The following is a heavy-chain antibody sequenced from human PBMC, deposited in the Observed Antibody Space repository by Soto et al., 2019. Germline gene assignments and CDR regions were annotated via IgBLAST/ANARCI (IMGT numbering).Heavy chain of an antibody. Sequence: EVQLVESGGGLVQPGGSLRLSCAASGFTVSSNYMSWVRQAPGKGLEWVSVIYSGGSTSYADSVKGRFTISRHNSKNTLYLLMSSLGAEDTAVYYCARVNWNDPYCSFDYWGQGTLVTVSS. CDR3: ARVNWNDPYCSFDY. CDR2: IYSGGST. J-gene: IGHJ4*02. D-gene: IGHD1-1*01. CDR1: GFTVSSNY. V-gene: IGHV3-53*04.